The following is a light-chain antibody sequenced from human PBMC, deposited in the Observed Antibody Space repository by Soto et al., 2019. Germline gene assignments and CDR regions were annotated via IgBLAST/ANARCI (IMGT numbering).Light chain of an antibody. CDR1: SSDVGGYNY. J-gene: IGLJ2*01. Sequence: QSALTQPRSVSGSPGQSVTISCTGTSSDVGGYNYVSWYQQHPGKAPKVMIYDVSKRPSGVPDRFSGSKSANTASLTISGLQAEDEADYYCCSYAGSRALFGGGTQLTVL. CDR3: CSYAGSRAL. CDR2: DVS. V-gene: IGLV2-11*01.